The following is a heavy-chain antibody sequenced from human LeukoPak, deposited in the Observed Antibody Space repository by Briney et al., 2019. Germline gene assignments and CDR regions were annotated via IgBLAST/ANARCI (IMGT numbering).Heavy chain of an antibody. D-gene: IGHD3-3*01. J-gene: IGHJ6*03. CDR1: GFTFSDYY. CDR2: ISSSGSTI. Sequence: GGSLRLSCAASGFTFSDYYMSWIRQAPGKGLEWVSYISSSGSTIYYADSVKGRFTISRDNAKNSLYLQMNSLRAEDTAVYYCARRTFGVVKAYYESYTDVWSKATTAT. V-gene: IGHV3-11*04. CDR3: ARRTFGVVKAYYESYTDV.